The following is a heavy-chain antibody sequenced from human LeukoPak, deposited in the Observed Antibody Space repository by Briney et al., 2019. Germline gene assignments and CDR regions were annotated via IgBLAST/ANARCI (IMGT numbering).Heavy chain of an antibody. CDR1: ASAITTDYF. D-gene: IGHD3-16*01. CDR2: MHHKGGA. CDR3: TGRARTLGFRDV. Sequence: SETLSLTCGVSASAITTDYFWGWLRQPPGKELEWIGDMHHKGGAYWNPSLRSRVTISVDTSKSQVSLNLSAVTAADTATYYCTGRARTLGFRDVWGKGTTVTVSS. V-gene: IGHV4-38-2*01. J-gene: IGHJ6*04.